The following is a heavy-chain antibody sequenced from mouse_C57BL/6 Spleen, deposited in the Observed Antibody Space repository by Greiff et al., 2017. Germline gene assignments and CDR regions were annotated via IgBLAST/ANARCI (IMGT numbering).Heavy chain of an antibody. CDR3: ARDYGSSYEYY. Sequence: VQLQQPGAELVRPGTSVKLSCKASGYTFTSYWMHWVKQRPGQGLEWIGVIDPSDSYTNYNQKFKGKATLTVDTSSSTAYMQLSSLTSEDSAVYYCARDYGSSYEYYWGQGTTLTVSS. V-gene: IGHV1-59*01. D-gene: IGHD1-1*01. CDR1: GYTFTSYW. CDR2: IDPSDSYT. J-gene: IGHJ2*01.